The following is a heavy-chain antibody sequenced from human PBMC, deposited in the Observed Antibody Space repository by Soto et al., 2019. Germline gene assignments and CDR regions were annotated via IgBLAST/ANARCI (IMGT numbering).Heavy chain of an antibody. D-gene: IGHD6-19*01. Sequence: EVQLVQSGAEVKKPGESLKISCKGSGYSFTSYWIGWVRQMPGKGLEWMGIIYPGDSDTRYSPSFQGQVTLSADKSISTAYLQWSSLKASDTAMDYWARLAVAGKTDDAFDIWGQGTMVTVSS. J-gene: IGHJ3*02. CDR3: ARLAVAGKTDDAFDI. CDR2: IYPGDSDT. V-gene: IGHV5-51*01. CDR1: GYSFTSYW.